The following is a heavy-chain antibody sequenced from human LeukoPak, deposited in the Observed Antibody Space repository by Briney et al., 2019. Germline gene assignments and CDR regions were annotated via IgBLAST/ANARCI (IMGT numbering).Heavy chain of an antibody. J-gene: IGHJ3*02. CDR1: GYTFTSYY. CDR2: INPSGGST. V-gene: IGHV1-46*01. D-gene: IGHD3-3*01. Sequence: ASVKVSCKASGYTFTSYYMHWVRQAPGQGLEWMGIINPSGGSTSYAQKFQGRVTMTTDTSTSTAYMELRSLRSDDTAVYYCARVVGVVIIQGGAFDIWGQGTMVTVSS. CDR3: ARVVGVVIIQGGAFDI.